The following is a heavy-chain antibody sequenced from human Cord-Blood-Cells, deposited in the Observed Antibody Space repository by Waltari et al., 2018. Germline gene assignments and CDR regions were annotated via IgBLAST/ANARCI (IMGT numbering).Heavy chain of an antibody. D-gene: IGHD2-8*02. V-gene: IGHV1-2*02. Sequence: QVQLVQSGAEVTKPGASVKVSCTASGYTFTGYYMHCARQAPGQGLEGMGWINPNSGGTNYAQKFQGRVTMTRDTSISTAYMELSRLRSDDTAVYYCARVVLGNDAFDIWGQGTMVTVSS. J-gene: IGHJ3*02. CDR3: ARVVLGNDAFDI. CDR1: GYTFTGYY. CDR2: INPNSGGT.